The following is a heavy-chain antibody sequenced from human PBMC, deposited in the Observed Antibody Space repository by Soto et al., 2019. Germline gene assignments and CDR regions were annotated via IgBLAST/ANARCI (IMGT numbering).Heavy chain of an antibody. V-gene: IGHV1-69*01. CDR3: ATELGENPASPFDA. J-gene: IGHJ4*02. D-gene: IGHD3-10*01. Sequence: QVQLVQSGADVKKPGSSVKVSCQASGVTFSSETLGWVRQAPGQGLEWVGGIIPLFGTASYAQKFQGRVTITADEATSTVDMELSSLRADDTAVYFWATELGENPASPFDAWGQGTLVTVSS. CDR1: GVTFSSET. CDR2: IIPLFGTA.